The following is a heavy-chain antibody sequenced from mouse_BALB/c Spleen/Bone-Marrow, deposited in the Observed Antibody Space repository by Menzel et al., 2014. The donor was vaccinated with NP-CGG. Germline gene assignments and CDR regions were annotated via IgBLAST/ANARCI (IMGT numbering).Heavy chain of an antibody. Sequence: EVQVVESGGGLVQPGGSRKLSCAASGFTFSSFGMHWVRRAPEKGLEWVAYISSGSSTIYYADTVKGRFTISRDNPKNTLFLKMTSLRSEATAMYCCARGGNFAWFAYWGQGTLVTVSA. J-gene: IGHJ3*01. V-gene: IGHV5-17*02. CDR1: GFTFSSFG. D-gene: IGHD2-1*01. CDR3: ARGGNFAWFAY. CDR2: ISSGSSTI.